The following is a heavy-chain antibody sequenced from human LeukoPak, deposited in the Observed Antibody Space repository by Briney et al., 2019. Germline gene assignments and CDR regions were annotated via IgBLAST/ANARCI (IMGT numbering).Heavy chain of an antibody. CDR2: INHSGST. V-gene: IGHV4-39*07. CDR3: ARVVTIFGVVIEYNWFDP. Sequence: SETLSLTCTVSGGSISSGGYYWSWIRQPPGKGLEWIGEINHSGSTNYNPSLKSRVTISVDTSKNQFSLKLSSVTAADTAVYYCARVVTIFGVVIEYNWFDPWGQGTLVTVSS. D-gene: IGHD3-3*01. J-gene: IGHJ5*02. CDR1: GGSISSGGYY.